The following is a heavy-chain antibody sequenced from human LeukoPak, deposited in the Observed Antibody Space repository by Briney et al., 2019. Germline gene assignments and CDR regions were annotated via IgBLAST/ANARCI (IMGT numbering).Heavy chain of an antibody. CDR2: ITWNRDNI. CDR1: GFTFDDYA. Sequence: GRSLRLSCAASGFTFDDYAMHWVRQAPGRGLEWVSGITWNRDNIGYGDSVKGRFTISRDNVKNALYLQINSLRPEDTAVYYCAKAGAAADHEYFQHWGQGTLVTVSS. CDR3: AKAGAAADHEYFQH. J-gene: IGHJ1*01. V-gene: IGHV3-9*01. D-gene: IGHD6-13*01.